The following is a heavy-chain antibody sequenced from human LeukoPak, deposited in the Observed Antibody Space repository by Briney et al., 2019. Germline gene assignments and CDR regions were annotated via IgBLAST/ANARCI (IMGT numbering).Heavy chain of an antibody. V-gene: IGHV3-30*02. CDR2: IQSDGGNK. CDR3: ARDRGWAVDF. J-gene: IGHJ4*02. Sequence: GGSLRLSCAVSGFTFTNFGIHWVRQAPGKGLEWVASIQSDGGNKYYADSMKGRFTISKDNSKNTVDMEMNSLRAEDTAVYYCARDRGWAVDFWGQGALVTVSS. CDR1: GFTFTNFG. D-gene: IGHD6-19*01.